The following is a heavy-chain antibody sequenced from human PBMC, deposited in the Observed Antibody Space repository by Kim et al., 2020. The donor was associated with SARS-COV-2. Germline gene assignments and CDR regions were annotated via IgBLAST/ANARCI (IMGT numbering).Heavy chain of an antibody. D-gene: IGHD2-2*01. CDR1: GYTFTSYG. Sequence: ASVKVSCKASGYTFTSYGISWVRQAPGQGLEWMGWISAYNGNTNYAQKLQGRVTMTTDTSTSTAYMELRSLRSDDTAVYYCARDPHDTIVVVPAANDYWGQGTLVTVSS. CDR3: ARDPHDTIVVVPAANDY. V-gene: IGHV1-18*04. J-gene: IGHJ4*02. CDR2: ISAYNGNT.